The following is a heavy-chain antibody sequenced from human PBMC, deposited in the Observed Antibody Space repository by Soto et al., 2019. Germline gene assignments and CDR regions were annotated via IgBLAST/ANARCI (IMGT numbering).Heavy chain of an antibody. V-gene: IGHV4-61*08. J-gene: IGHJ3*01. CDR1: GGSISSGGYY. CDR2: IYYSGST. D-gene: IGHD4-17*01. CDR3: ARERGVTTNDAFDV. Sequence: SETLSLTCTVSGGSISSGGYYWSWIRQHPGKGLEWIGYIYYSGSTYYNPSLKSRVTMSVDTSKNQFSLTLTSVTAADTAVYYCARERGVTTNDAFDVWGRGAMVTVSS.